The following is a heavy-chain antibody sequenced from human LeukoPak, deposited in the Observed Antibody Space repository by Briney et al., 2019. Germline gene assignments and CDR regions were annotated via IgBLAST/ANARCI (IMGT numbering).Heavy chain of an antibody. CDR2: IYYSGST. CDR1: SGSISTGDYY. V-gene: IGHV4-30-4*01. Sequence: SETLSLTCTVSSGSISTGDYYWSWVRQPPGKGLEYIGYIYYSGSTYYNPSLKSRITISVDTSKNQFSLKLSSVTAADTAVYYCARGGGANPFDYWGQGTLVTVSS. CDR3: ARGGGANPFDY. D-gene: IGHD3-16*01. J-gene: IGHJ4*02.